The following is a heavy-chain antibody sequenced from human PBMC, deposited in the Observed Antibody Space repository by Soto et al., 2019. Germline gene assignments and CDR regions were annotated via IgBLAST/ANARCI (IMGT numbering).Heavy chain of an antibody. CDR1: GFTFSTYS. Sequence: EVQLVESGGDLVKPGGSLRLSCAASGFTFSTYSMNWVRQAPGKGLEWVSSMTGTGSSYIYYADSVKGRFTISRDNAKNSLYLQMNSLRAEDTAVYYCRVTTRGTFDYWGQGTLVTVSS. CDR2: MTGTGSSYI. CDR3: RVTTRGTFDY. D-gene: IGHD4-17*01. V-gene: IGHV3-21*01. J-gene: IGHJ4*02.